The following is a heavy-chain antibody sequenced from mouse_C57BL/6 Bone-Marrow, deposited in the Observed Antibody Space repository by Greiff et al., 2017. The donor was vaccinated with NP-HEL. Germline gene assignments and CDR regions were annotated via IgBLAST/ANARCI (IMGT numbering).Heavy chain of an antibody. CDR1: GYTFTSYW. CDR3: ASDYYGSREPWYFDV. V-gene: IGHV1-55*01. Sequence: QVQLQQSGAELVKPGASVKMSCKASGYTFTSYWITWVKQRPGQGLEWIGDIYPGSGSTNYNEKFKSKATLTVDTSSSTAYMQLSSLTSEDSAVYYCASDYYGSREPWYFDVWGTGTTVTVSS. D-gene: IGHD1-1*01. CDR2: IYPGSGST. J-gene: IGHJ1*03.